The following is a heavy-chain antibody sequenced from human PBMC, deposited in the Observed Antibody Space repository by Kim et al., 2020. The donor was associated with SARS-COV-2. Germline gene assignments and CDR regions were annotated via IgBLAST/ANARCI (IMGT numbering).Heavy chain of an antibody. CDR2: ISSSSSYT. V-gene: IGHV3-11*05. CDR1: GFTFSDYY. J-gene: IGHJ3*02. D-gene: IGHD1-7*01. Sequence: GGSLRLSCAASGFTFSDYYMSWIRQAPGKGLEWVSYISSSSSYTNYADSVKGRFTISRDNAKNSLYLQMNSLRAEDTAVYYCARDRNYGENDAFDIWGQGTMVTVSS. CDR3: ARDRNYGENDAFDI.